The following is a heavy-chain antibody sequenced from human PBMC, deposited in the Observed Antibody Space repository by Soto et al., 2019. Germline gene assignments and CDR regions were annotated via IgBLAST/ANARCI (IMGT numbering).Heavy chain of an antibody. Sequence: PSETLSLTCAVYGGSFSGYYWSWIRQPPGKGLEWIGEINHSGSTNYNPSLKSRVTISVDTSKNQFSLKLSSVTAADTAVYYCARVYGSSLYYYYYGMDVWGQGTTVTVSS. CDR1: GGSFSGYY. D-gene: IGHD3-10*01. CDR2: INHSGST. CDR3: ARVYGSSLYYYYYGMDV. V-gene: IGHV4-34*01. J-gene: IGHJ6*02.